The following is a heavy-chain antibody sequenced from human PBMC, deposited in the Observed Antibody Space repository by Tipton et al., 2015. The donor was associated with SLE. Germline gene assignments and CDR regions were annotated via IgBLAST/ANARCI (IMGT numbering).Heavy chain of an antibody. D-gene: IGHD3-22*01. J-gene: IGHJ4*02. Sequence: TLSLTCTVSGGSISSYYWSWIRQSPGKGLEWIGEINHSGSTNYDPSLKSRVTISVDTSKKQFSLKVSSVTAADTAVYYCAREGSGDSSGYYYDYWGQGTLVTVSS. CDR1: GGSISSYY. V-gene: IGHV4-34*01. CDR3: AREGSGDSSGYYYDY. CDR2: INHSGST.